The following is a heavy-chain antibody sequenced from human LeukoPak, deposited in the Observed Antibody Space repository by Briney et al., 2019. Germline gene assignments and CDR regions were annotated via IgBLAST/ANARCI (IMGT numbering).Heavy chain of an antibody. CDR2: IYSGGST. J-gene: IGHJ4*02. V-gene: IGHV3-66*02. Sequence: GGSLRLSCAASGFTVSSNYMSWVRQAPGKGLEGVSVIYSGGSTYYADSVKGRFTISRDNSKNTLYLQMNSLRAEDTAVYYCARALLLRAHFDYWGQGTLVTVSS. CDR3: ARALLLRAHFDY. CDR1: GFTVSSNY. D-gene: IGHD3-10*01.